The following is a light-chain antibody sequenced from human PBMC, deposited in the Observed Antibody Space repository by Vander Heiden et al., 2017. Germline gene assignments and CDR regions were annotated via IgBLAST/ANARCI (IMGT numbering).Light chain of an antibody. CDR1: QSVSSY. V-gene: IGKV3-11*01. CDR2: DAS. J-gene: IGKJ4*01. CDR3: QQRDNWPLT. Sequence: EIVLTQSPATLSLSPGERATLSCRASQSVSSYLAWYQQKPGQAPRLLISDASNRATGIPPRFSGSGSGTDFTLTISGLEPEDCAVYFCQQRDNWPLTFGGGTKVEIK.